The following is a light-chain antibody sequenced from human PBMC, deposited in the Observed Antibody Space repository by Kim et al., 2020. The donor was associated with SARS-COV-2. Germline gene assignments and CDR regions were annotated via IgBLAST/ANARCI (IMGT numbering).Light chain of an antibody. Sequence: GASVKPTCTLSSGHSSYAIAWHQQQPEKGPRYLMKLNSDGRHSKGDGIPDRFSGSSSGAERYLTISSLQSEDEADYYCQTWGTGVVFGGGTQLTVL. J-gene: IGLJ3*02. V-gene: IGLV4-69*01. CDR2: LNSDGRH. CDR1: SGHSSYA. CDR3: QTWGTGVV.